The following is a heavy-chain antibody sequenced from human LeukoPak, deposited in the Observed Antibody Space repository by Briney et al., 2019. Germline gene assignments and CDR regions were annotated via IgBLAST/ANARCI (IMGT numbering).Heavy chain of an antibody. V-gene: IGHV1-2*02. Sequence: ASVKVSCKASGYTFTRYYMQWVRQAPGHGVEWMGWIHPNSGGTNYAQKFQGRVTMTRDTSISTAYMELSRLRSDDTAVYYCASRAAEYSSSSGKWWFDPWGQGTLVTVSS. CDR3: ASRAAEYSSSSGKWWFDP. CDR2: IHPNSGGT. CDR1: GYTFTRYY. D-gene: IGHD6-6*01. J-gene: IGHJ5*02.